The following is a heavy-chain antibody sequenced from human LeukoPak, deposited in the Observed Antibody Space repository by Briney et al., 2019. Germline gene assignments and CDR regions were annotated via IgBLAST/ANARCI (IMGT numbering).Heavy chain of an antibody. D-gene: IGHD3-9*01. Sequence: PGGALRLSCAASGFTFSSYAMSWVRQAPGKGLEWVSAISGSGGSTYYADSVKGRFTTSRDNSKNTLYLQMNSLRAEDTAVYYCAKGADILTGYYEWGYYFDYWGQGTLVTVSS. CDR2: ISGSGGST. CDR1: GFTFSSYA. CDR3: AKGADILTGYYEWGYYFDY. J-gene: IGHJ4*02. V-gene: IGHV3-23*01.